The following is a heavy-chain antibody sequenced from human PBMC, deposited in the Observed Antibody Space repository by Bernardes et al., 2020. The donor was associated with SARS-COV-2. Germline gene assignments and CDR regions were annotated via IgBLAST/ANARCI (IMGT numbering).Heavy chain of an antibody. CDR3: ASSLAYCGGDCYLYYGMDV. Sequence: GSLRLLGAASGFTFSSYSLNWVRQAPGKGLEWVSSISSSSSYIYYADSVKGRFTISRDNAKNSLYLQMNSLRAEDTAVYYCASSLAYCGGDCYLYYGMDVWGQGTTVTGSS. D-gene: IGHD2-21*02. V-gene: IGHV3-21*01. CDR2: ISSSSSYI. J-gene: IGHJ6*02. CDR1: GFTFSSYS.